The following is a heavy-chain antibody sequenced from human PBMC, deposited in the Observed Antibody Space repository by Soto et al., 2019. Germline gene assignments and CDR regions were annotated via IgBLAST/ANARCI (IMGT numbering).Heavy chain of an antibody. CDR1: GFTFSSYA. D-gene: IGHD3-9*01. CDR3: AKVLKNGVDDFDN. CDR2: ISGSGGST. V-gene: IGHV3-23*01. Sequence: GGSLRLSCAASGFTFSSYAMSWVRQAPGKGLEWVSAISGSGGSTYYADSVKGRFTISRDNSKNTLYLQMNGLRAEDTAVYYSAKVLKNGVDDFDNGAQEPWSRSRQ. J-gene: IGHJ4*01.